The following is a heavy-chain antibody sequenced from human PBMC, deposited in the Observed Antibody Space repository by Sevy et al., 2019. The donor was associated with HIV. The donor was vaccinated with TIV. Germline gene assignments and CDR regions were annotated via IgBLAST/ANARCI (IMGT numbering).Heavy chain of an antibody. V-gene: IGHV3-23*01. D-gene: IGHD6-13*01. CDR2: FSSSGLSTFIGSAGTT. CDR1: GFTFSNYA. Sequence: GGSLRLSCAASGFTFSNYAMSWVRQAPGKGLEWVSTFSSSGLSTFIGSAGTTYYTDSVKGRFTISRDNSKNTLYLQMNSLRAEDTAVYYCAKERQLVSGRFGTYFDSWGQGTLVTVSS. J-gene: IGHJ4*02. CDR3: AKERQLVSGRFGTYFDS.